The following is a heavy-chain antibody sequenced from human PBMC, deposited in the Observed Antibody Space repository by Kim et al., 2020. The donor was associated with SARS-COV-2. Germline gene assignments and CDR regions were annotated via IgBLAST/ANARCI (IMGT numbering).Heavy chain of an antibody. CDR2: INHSGST. Sequence: SETLSLTCAVYGGSFSGYYWSWIRQPPGKGLEWIGEINHSGSTNYNPSLKSRVTISVDTSKNQFSLKLSSVTAADTAVYYCARTIRFLEWLPHLRTFYYYYYGMDVWGQGTTVTVSS. V-gene: IGHV4-34*01. J-gene: IGHJ6*02. CDR1: GGSFSGYY. CDR3: ARTIRFLEWLPHLRTFYYYYYGMDV. D-gene: IGHD3-3*01.